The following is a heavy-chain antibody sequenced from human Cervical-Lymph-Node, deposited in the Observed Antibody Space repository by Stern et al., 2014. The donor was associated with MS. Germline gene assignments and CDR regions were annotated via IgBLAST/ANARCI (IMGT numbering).Heavy chain of an antibody. V-gene: IGHV3-30*18. CDR1: GFTFNNYG. D-gene: IGHD2-8*01. CDR3: AKARNILMIYAAQTAFDI. CDR2: ISYEGSKI. Sequence: QVQLVQSGGGVVQPGRYLRLSCAASGFTFNNYGMHWVRQAPGKGLEWVAVISYEGSKIYYADSVKGRFTISRDSSKNTLYLQMDSLRAEDTAVYYCAKARNILMIYAAQTAFDIWGRGTLVTVSS. J-gene: IGHJ3*02.